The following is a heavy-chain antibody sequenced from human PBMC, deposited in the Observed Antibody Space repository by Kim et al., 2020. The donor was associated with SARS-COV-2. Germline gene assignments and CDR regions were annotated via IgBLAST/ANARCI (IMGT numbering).Heavy chain of an antibody. J-gene: IGHJ3*02. CDR3: TRWPGDTIFGVAGDAFDI. D-gene: IGHD3-3*01. V-gene: IGHV3-49*03. CDR2: IRSKAYGGTT. CDR1: GFTFGDYA. Sequence: GGSLRLSCTASGFTFGDYAMSWFRQAPGKGLEWVGFIRSKAYGGTTEYAASVKGRFTISRDDSKSIAYLQMNSLKTEDTAVYYCTRWPGDTIFGVAGDAFDIWGQGTMVTVSS.